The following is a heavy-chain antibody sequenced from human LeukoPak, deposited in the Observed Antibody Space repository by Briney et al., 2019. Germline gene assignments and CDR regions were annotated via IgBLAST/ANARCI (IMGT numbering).Heavy chain of an antibody. CDR1: GYSFTSYW. Sequence: GESLKISCKGSGYSFTSYWIGWVRQMPGEGLEWMGIIYPGDSDTRYSPSFQGQVTISADKSISTAYLQWSSLKASDTAMYYCARLAYYYGSGTFYYMDVWGKGTTVTVSS. V-gene: IGHV5-51*01. CDR2: IYPGDSDT. D-gene: IGHD3-10*01. CDR3: ARLAYYYGSGTFYYMDV. J-gene: IGHJ6*03.